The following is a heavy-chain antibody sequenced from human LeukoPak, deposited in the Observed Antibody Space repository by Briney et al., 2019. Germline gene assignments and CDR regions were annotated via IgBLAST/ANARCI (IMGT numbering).Heavy chain of an antibody. Sequence: ASVKVSCKASGYTFTGYYMHWVRQAPGQGLEWMGWINPNSGGTNYAQKFQGRVTMTRDTSISTAYMELSRLRSDDTAVYYCARDSGSYSFVDYWGQGTLVTVSS. CDR1: GYTFTGYY. V-gene: IGHV1-2*02. CDR2: INPNSGGT. D-gene: IGHD1-26*01. CDR3: ARDSGSYSFVDY. J-gene: IGHJ4*02.